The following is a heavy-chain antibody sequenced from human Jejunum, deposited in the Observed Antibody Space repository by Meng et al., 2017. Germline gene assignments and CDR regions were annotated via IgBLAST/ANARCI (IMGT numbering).Heavy chain of an antibody. CDR2: LTVRDGAT. CDR1: GFTFSNYD. D-gene: IGHD1-26*01. V-gene: IGHV3-23*01. Sequence: GESLKISCAASGFTFSNYDMVWVRQAPGKGLEWVSGLTVRDGATYYADSVKGRCTISRDESESTLYLQMNSLRDEDTAIYYCAKDGYRSGIYPSLDYWGQGVLVTVSS. J-gene: IGHJ4*02. CDR3: AKDGYRSGIYPSLDY.